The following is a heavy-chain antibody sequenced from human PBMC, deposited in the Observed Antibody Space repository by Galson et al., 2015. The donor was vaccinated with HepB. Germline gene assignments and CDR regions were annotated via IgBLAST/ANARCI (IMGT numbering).Heavy chain of an antibody. J-gene: IGHJ1*01. CDR1: GYSFTCYW. Sequence: SGAEVKKPGESLKISCKGSGYSFTCYWIGWVRQMPGKGLEWMGIIYPGDSDTRYSPSFQGQVTISADKSISTAYLQWSSLKASDTAMYYCARDGYGSGSYPHAEYFQHWGQGTLVTVSS. CDR2: IYPGDSDT. V-gene: IGHV5-51*01. CDR3: ARDGYGSGSYPHAEYFQH. D-gene: IGHD3-10*01.